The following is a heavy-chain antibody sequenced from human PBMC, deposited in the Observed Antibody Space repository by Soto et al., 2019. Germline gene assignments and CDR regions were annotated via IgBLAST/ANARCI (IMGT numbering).Heavy chain of an antibody. D-gene: IGHD3-10*01. Sequence: ASVKVSCKVSGYTLTELSMHCVRQAPGKGLEWMGGFDPEDGETIYAQKFQGRVTMTEDTSTDTAYMELSSLRSEDTAVYYCATDLRAYYYGSGSYKFDYWGQGTLVTVSS. CDR2: FDPEDGET. CDR3: ATDLRAYYYGSGSYKFDY. CDR1: GYTLTELS. J-gene: IGHJ4*02. V-gene: IGHV1-24*01.